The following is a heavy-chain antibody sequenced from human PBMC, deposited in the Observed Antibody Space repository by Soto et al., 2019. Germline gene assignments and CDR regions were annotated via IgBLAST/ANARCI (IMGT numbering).Heavy chain of an antibody. CDR3: PKGGSLSAMVTFDY. CDR2: ISGSGGRN. Sequence: EVQLLESGGGLVQPGGSLRLSCAASGFTFSSYAMSWVRQAPGKGLEWVSVISGSGGRNYYADSVKGRFTISRDNSKNTLYLQINSLRAEDTAVYYCPKGGSLSAMVTFDYWGQGTLVTVSS. V-gene: IGHV3-23*01. J-gene: IGHJ4*02. D-gene: IGHD5-18*01. CDR1: GFTFSSYA.